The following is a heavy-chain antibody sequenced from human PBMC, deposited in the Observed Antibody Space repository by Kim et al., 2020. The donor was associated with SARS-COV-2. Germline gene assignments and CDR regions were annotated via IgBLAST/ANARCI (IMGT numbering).Heavy chain of an antibody. Sequence: ASVKVSCKTSGYTFTSHDVNWVRQAAGQGLEWMGWMNPSSGATGYAQKFQDRVTMTRDTSISTAYMELNNLTPDDTAVYYCARGVDYSNTWYAVLDPWGQGTWVIVSS. CDR3: ARGVDYSNTWYAVLDP. CDR1: GYTFTSHD. D-gene: IGHD6-13*01. J-gene: IGHJ5*02. CDR2: MNPSSGAT. V-gene: IGHV1-8*01.